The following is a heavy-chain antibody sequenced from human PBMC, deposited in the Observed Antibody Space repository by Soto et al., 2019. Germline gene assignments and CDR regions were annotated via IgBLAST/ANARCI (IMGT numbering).Heavy chain of an antibody. J-gene: IGHJ4*02. CDR2: FSSYNGDA. V-gene: IGHV1-18*01. D-gene: IGHD1-26*01. CDR1: GYTFSNYG. Sequence: GASVKVSCKASGYTFSNYGISWVRQAPGQGLEWMGWFSSYNGDARYAQNLQGRVTMTTDTSTSTAYMELWSLRSDDTAVYYCAREDSGGLDYWGQGTMVTV. CDR3: AREDSGGLDY.